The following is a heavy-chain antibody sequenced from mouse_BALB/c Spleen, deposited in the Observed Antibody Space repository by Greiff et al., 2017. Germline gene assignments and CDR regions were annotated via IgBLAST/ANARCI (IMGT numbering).Heavy chain of an antibody. Sequence: EVQLQQSGPELMKPGASVKISCKASGYSFTSYYMHWVKQSHGKSVEWIGYIDPFNGGTSYNQKFKGKATFTVDKSSSTDYMHLSSLTSEDSAVYYCADWDGYFDVGGAGNTVTGSS. V-gene: IGHV1S135*01. CDR3: ADWDGYFDV. CDR1: GYSFTSYY. J-gene: IGHJ1*01. CDR2: IDPFNGGT. D-gene: IGHD4-1*01.